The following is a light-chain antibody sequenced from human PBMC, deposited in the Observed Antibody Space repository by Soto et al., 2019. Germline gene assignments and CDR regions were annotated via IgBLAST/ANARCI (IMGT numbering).Light chain of an antibody. Sequence: DMVRPQYTLSLPDTLEEPVSISCTSSQSLLHSNGYNYLDWYLQKPGQSPQLLIYLGSNRASGVPDRFSGTGSGTDFTLKISRVEAEDVGVYYCMQPLQTRWTFGQGTKVDI. V-gene: IGKV2-28*01. CDR2: LGS. CDR3: MQPLQTRWT. CDR1: QSLLHSNGYNY. J-gene: IGKJ1*01.